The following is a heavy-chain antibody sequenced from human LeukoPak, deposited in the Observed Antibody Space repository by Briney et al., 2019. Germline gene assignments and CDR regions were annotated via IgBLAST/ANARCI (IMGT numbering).Heavy chain of an antibody. J-gene: IGHJ4*02. V-gene: IGHV1-24*01. CDR3: ATVPPRGELSVFYFDY. CDR2: FDPEDGET. CDR1: GYTLTELS. D-gene: IGHD3-16*02. Sequence: ASVKVSCKVSGYTLTELSMHWVRQAPGKGREWRGGFDPEDGETIYAQKFQGRVTMTEDTSTDTAYMELSSLRSEDTAVYYCATVPPRGELSVFYFDYWGQGTLVTVSS.